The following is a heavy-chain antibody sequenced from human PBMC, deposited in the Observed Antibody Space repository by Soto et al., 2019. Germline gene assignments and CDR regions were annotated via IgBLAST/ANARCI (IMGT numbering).Heavy chain of an antibody. V-gene: IGHV1-18*01. CDR2: ISAHNGNT. D-gene: IGHD1-1*01. J-gene: IGHJ4*02. Sequence: QVHLVQSGAEVKKPGASVKVSCKGSGYDFTTYGITWVRQAPGQGLEWMAWISAHNGNTDYAQKPKGRVTVTRATSTSTAYMELRSLRSDDTAVYYCARGRYGDYWGQGALVTVSS. CDR1: GYDFTTYG. CDR3: ARGRYGDY.